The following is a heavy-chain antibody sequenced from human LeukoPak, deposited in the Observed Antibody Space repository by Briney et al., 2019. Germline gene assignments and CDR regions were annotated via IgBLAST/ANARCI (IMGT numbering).Heavy chain of an antibody. J-gene: IGHJ4*02. CDR3: ARVPLYYYDSSGYYYHPTYFGY. V-gene: IGHV3-48*04. CDR2: ISSSSSTI. D-gene: IGHD3-22*01. Sequence: GGSLRLSCAASGFTFSSYSMNWVRQAPGKGLEWVSYISSSSSTIYYADSVKGRFTISRDNAKNSLYLQMNSLRAEDTAVYYCARVPLYYYDSSGYYYHPTYFGYWGQGTLVTVSS. CDR1: GFTFSSYS.